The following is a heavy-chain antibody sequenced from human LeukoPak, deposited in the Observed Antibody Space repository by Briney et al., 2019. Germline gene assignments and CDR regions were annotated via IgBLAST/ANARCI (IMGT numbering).Heavy chain of an antibody. V-gene: IGHV3-11*04. CDR3: ARASQWLPTDY. D-gene: IGHD6-19*01. CDR2: ISSSGGSI. J-gene: IGHJ4*02. CDR1: GFTFSDYY. Sequence: GGSLRLSCAASGFTFSDYYMSWIRQAPGKGLEWVSYISSSGGSIYYADSVKGRFTISRENAKNSLYLQMNSLRAEDTAVYYCARASQWLPTDYWGQGTLVTVSS.